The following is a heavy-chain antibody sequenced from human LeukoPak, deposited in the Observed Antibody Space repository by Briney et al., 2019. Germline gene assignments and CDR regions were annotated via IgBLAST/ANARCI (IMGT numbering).Heavy chain of an antibody. CDR1: GGSISSYY. Sequence: SETLSLTCTVSGGSISSYYWSWIRQPPGKGLEWIGYIYTSGSTNYNPSLKSRVTISVDTSKNQFSLKLSSVTAADTAVYYCARLGGDNGYYYYYVDVWGKGTTVTVSS. V-gene: IGHV4-4*09. J-gene: IGHJ6*03. CDR2: IYTSGST. D-gene: IGHD3-10*01. CDR3: ARLGGDNGYYYYYVDV.